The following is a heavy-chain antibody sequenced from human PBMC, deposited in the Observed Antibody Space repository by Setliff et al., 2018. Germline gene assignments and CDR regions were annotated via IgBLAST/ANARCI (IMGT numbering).Heavy chain of an antibody. Sequence: GSLRLSCAASGFSFSDYYMMWIRQAPGRGLEWVSYISNDAYTIHYADSMKGRLTISRDNSKNSVFLQMNSLRVEDTAVYYCARVHYETGTYSPTLFDHWGQGALVTVSS. V-gene: IGHV3-11*01. CDR3: ARVHYETGTYSPTLFDH. J-gene: IGHJ4*02. CDR1: GFSFSDYY. D-gene: IGHD3-9*01. CDR2: ISNDAYTI.